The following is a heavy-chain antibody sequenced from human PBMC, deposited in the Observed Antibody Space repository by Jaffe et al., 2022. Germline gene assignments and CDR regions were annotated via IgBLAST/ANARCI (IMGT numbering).Heavy chain of an antibody. V-gene: IGHV4-39*01. CDR3: ARRGGIGWLRFGGYFDY. Sequence: QLQLQESGPGLVKPSETLSLTCTVSGGSISSSSYYWGWIRQPPGKGLEWIGSIYYSGSTYYNPSLKSRVTISVDTSKNQFSLKLSSVTAADTAVYYCARRGGIGWLRFGGYFDYWGQGTLVTVSS. D-gene: IGHD5-12*01. J-gene: IGHJ4*02. CDR1: GGSISSSSYY. CDR2: IYYSGST.